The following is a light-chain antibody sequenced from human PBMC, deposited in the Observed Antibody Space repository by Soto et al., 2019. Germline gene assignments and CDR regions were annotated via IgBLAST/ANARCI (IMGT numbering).Light chain of an antibody. J-gene: IGLJ1*01. CDR1: SSDVGGYNY. CDR2: EVT. V-gene: IGLV2-14*01. CDR3: SSYTTSNTLVV. Sequence: QSVLAQPASVSGSPGQSTTISCTGTSSDVGGYNYVSWYQQHPGKAPKVLIYEVTKRPSGVSDRFSGSKSGNTASLTISRLQAEDETDYYCSSYTTSNTLVVFGTGTKVTVL.